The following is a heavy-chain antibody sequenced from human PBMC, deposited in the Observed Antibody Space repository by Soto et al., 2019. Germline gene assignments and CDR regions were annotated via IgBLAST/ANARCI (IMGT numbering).Heavy chain of an antibody. V-gene: IGHV1-3*01. CDR2: INAGNGNT. Sequence: ASVKVSCKASGYTFTSYPMHWVRQAPGQRLEWMGWINAGNGNTKYSQKFQDRVTITRDTSASTAYMELTSLRSEDAAVYYCTRDYNGLGDYWGQGXLVTVYS. J-gene: IGHJ4*02. CDR3: TRDYNGLGDY. CDR1: GYTFTSYP. D-gene: IGHD1-1*01.